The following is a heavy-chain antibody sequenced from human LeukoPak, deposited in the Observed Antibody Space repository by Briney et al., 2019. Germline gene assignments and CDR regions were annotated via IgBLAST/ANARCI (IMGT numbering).Heavy chain of an antibody. D-gene: IGHD2-2*01. Sequence: ASVKVSCKASGYTFTSYYMHWVRQAPGQGLEWMGIINPSGGSTSYAQKFQGRVTMTRDTSTSTVYMELSSLRSDDTAVYYCAREYCSSTSCVYYFDYWGQGTLVTVSS. V-gene: IGHV1-46*01. J-gene: IGHJ4*02. CDR1: GYTFTSYY. CDR3: AREYCSSTSCVYYFDY. CDR2: INPSGGST.